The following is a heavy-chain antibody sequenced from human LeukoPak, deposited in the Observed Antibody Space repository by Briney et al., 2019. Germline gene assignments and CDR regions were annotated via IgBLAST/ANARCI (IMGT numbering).Heavy chain of an antibody. CDR2: IIPIFGTA. V-gene: IGHV1-69*13. Sequence: SVKVSCKASGGTFSSYAISWVRQAPGQGLEWMGGIIPIFGTANYAQKFQGRVTITADESTSTAYMELSSLRSEDTAVYYCASLLAVAGTGFFDYWGQGTLVTVSS. D-gene: IGHD6-19*01. CDR1: GGTFSSYA. CDR3: ASLLAVAGTGFFDY. J-gene: IGHJ4*02.